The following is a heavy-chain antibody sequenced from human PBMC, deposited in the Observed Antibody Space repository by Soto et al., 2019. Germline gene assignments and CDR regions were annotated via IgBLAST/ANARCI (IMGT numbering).Heavy chain of an antibody. Sequence: PVGSLRLSSAASGFTFGSYTMHWVRQTPGKGLEWVAHISYDGGDKYYADSVKGRFTISRDNSKNTLYAQLNSLRAEDTAVYYCAKPRSGWYIFDYWGQGTLLTVSS. V-gene: IGHV3-30-3*02. CDR2: ISYDGGDK. D-gene: IGHD6-19*01. CDR3: AKPRSGWYIFDY. J-gene: IGHJ4*02. CDR1: GFTFGSYT.